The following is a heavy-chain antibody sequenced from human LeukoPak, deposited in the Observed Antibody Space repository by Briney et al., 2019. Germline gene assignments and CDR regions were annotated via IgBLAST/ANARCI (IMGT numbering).Heavy chain of an antibody. CDR3: AKNTDASCYSPIDY. CDR1: GFTFSSYA. Sequence: GGSLRLSFAASGFTFSSYAMSWVRQAPGKGLEWVSGSCGSGGSTYYADSVKGRFTISRDNSKNTLFLQMNSLRAEDTAVYYCAKNTDASCYSPIDYWGQGTLVTVSS. D-gene: IGHD2-15*01. V-gene: IGHV3-23*01. CDR2: SCGSGGST. J-gene: IGHJ4*02.